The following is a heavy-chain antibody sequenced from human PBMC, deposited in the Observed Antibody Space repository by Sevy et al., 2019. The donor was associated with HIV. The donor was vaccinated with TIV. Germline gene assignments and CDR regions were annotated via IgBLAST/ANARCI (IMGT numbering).Heavy chain of an antibody. V-gene: IGHV3-33*01. CDR2: IWYGGSNK. Sequence: GGSLRLSCAASGFTFSSYGMHWVRQAPGKGLEWVAVIWYGGSNKYYADSVKGRFTISRDNSKNTLYLQMNSLRAEDTAVYYCARSPTDYDILTGYYMDTQGVLDYWGQGTLVTVSS. CDR1: GFTFSSYG. CDR3: ARSPTDYDILTGYYMDTQGVLDY. D-gene: IGHD3-9*01. J-gene: IGHJ4*02.